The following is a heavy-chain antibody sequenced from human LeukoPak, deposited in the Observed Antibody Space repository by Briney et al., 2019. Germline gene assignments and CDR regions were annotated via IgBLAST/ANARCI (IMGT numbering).Heavy chain of an antibody. CDR1: GYTLTELS. Sequence: ASVKVSCKVSGYTLTELSMHWVRQAPGKGLEWMGGFDPEDGETIYAQKFQGRVTMTEDTSTDTAYMELSSLRSEDTAVYYCATEPPNKWLRRSGGYYYYMDVWGKGTTVTVSS. D-gene: IGHD5-12*01. CDR3: ATEPPNKWLRRSGGYYYYMDV. V-gene: IGHV1-24*01. J-gene: IGHJ6*03. CDR2: FDPEDGET.